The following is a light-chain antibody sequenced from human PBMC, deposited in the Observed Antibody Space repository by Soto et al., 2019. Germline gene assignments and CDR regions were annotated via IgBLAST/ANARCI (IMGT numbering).Light chain of an antibody. Sequence: EMVLTQSPGTLSRSPGERATLSCRASQSVSSNLAWYQQKPGQAPRLLIYGASTRATGIPARFSGSGSGPEFTLTISSLQSEAFVVYYCQQYNNWSRRFGEGTKVDIK. V-gene: IGKV3-15*01. CDR2: GAS. CDR3: QQYNNWSRR. J-gene: IGKJ1*01. CDR1: QSVSSN.